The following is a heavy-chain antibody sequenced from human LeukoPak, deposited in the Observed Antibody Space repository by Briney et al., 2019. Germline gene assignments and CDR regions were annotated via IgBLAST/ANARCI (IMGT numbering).Heavy chain of an antibody. D-gene: IGHD3-10*02. V-gene: IGHV3-53*01. CDR3: ASMLPIDAFDI. Sequence: PGGSLRLSCAASGFTVSSNYMSWVRQAPGKGLEWVSVIYSGGSTYYADSVKGRFTISRDNSKNTLYLQMNSLRAEDTAVYYCASMLPIDAFDIWGQETMVTVSS. CDR2: IYSGGST. CDR1: GFTVSSNY. J-gene: IGHJ3*02.